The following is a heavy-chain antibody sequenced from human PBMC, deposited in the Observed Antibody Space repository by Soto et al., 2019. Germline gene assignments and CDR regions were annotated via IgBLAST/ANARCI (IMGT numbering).Heavy chain of an antibody. V-gene: IGHV1-69*13. J-gene: IGHJ6*02. D-gene: IGHD5-18*01. CDR2: IIPIFGTA. CDR1: GGTFSSYA. CDR3: ARDIKYSDGSFYYYGMDV. Sequence: ASVKVSCKASGGTFSSYAISWVRQAPGQGLEWMGGIIPIFGTADYAQKFQGRVTITADESTSTAYMELSSLRSEDTAVYYCARDIKYSDGSFYYYGMDVWGQGTTVTVSS.